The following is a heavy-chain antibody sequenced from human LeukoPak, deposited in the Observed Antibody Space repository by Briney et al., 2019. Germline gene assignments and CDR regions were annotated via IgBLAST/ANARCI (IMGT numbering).Heavy chain of an antibody. CDR1: GFSFSSYA. J-gene: IGHJ4*02. V-gene: IGHV3-23*01. Sequence: GGSLRLSCAASGFSFSSYAMSWVRQAPGKGLEWVSSISGSGDNTYYAESVRGRFTISRDNSRNTLFLQMNSLRAEDTAVFYCAKRSGYTTGWFFDFWGQGTLVTVSS. D-gene: IGHD6-19*01. CDR2: ISGSGDNT. CDR3: AKRSGYTTGWFFDF.